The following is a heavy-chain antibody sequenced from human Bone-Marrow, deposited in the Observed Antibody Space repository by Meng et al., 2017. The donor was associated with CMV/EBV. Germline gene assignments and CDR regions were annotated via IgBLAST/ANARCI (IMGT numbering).Heavy chain of an antibody. Sequence: GESLKISCAASGFTFRTYTMHWIRQAPGKGLEWVSVLSQDEVDDYYADYVMGRFAISRDNSKNILYLQVNNLTAEDTALYYCARDAATVGTHPPDYWGQGTLVTVSS. CDR1: GFTFRTYT. CDR2: LSQDEVDD. CDR3: ARDAATVGTHPPDY. V-gene: IGHV3-30*09. J-gene: IGHJ4*02. D-gene: IGHD4-23*01.